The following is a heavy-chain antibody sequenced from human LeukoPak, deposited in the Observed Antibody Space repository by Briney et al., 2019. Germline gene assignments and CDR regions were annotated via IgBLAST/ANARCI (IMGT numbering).Heavy chain of an antibody. Sequence: GGSLRLSCAASGFIFSGSAVHWVRQASGKGLEWVCRIRSKANSYATVYAASVKGRFTISRDDSKNTAYLQMNSLKTEDTAVYYCTTREITAYDRWGQGTLVTVSS. J-gene: IGHJ4*02. V-gene: IGHV3-73*01. CDR2: IRSKANSYAT. D-gene: IGHD3-16*01. CDR3: TTREITAYDR. CDR1: GFIFSGSA.